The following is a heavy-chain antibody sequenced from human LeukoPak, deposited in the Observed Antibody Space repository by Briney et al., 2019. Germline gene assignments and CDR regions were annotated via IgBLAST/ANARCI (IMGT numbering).Heavy chain of an antibody. J-gene: IGHJ6*02. CDR3: ARGYNYGMDV. V-gene: IGHV3-74*01. CDR2: IHPDGSDT. CDR1: GFTFSTYW. Sequence: GGSLRLSCAVSGFTFSTYWMHWVRQAPGKGRVWVSLIHPDGSDTNYAASVKGRFTISRDNAKNTLYLQMDSLRADDTAVYYCARGYNYGMDVWGQGTTVTVSS. D-gene: IGHD2-2*02.